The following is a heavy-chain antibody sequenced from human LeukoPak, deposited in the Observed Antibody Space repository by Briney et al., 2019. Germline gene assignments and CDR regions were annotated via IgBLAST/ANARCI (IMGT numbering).Heavy chain of an antibody. CDR1: GYSISSGYY. V-gene: IGHV4-38-2*02. CDR3: ARGRGVVPAAMYY. J-gene: IGHJ4*02. D-gene: IGHD2-2*01. CDR2: IYHSGST. Sequence: SETLSLTCTVSGYSISSGYYWGWIRQPPGKGLEWIGSIYHSGSTYYNPSLKSRVTISVDTSKNQFSLKLSSVTAADTAVYYCARGRGVVPAAMYYWGQGTLVTVSS.